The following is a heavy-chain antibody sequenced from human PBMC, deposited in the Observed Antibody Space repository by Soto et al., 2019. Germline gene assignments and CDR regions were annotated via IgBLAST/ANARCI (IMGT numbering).Heavy chain of an antibody. V-gene: IGHV3-21*01. CDR1: GFTFSTYT. CDR2: INGRGNYI. J-gene: IGHJ4*02. Sequence: SGGSLRLSCASSGFTFSTYTMNWVRQAPGKGLEWVSSINGRGNYIYYAESVKGRFTISRDNAKNSLYLQMDGLRAEDTALYYCVREDGKVGTNSAFDYWGLGALVTVSS. D-gene: IGHD1-26*01. CDR3: VREDGKVGTNSAFDY.